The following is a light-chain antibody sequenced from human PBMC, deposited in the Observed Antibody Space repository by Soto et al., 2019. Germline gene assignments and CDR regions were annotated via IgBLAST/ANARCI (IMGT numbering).Light chain of an antibody. V-gene: IGKV1-39*01. CDR3: QQSYRTPLT. CDR2: AAS. J-gene: IGKJ5*01. CDR1: QAISSS. Sequence: EIQMTQSPSSLSASVGDRFTITCLASQAISSSLNWYQQKPGKAPKLLIHAASSLQSGVPSRFSGSGSGTDFTLTISSLQPEDFTSYYCQQSYRTPLTFGPGTRLDIK.